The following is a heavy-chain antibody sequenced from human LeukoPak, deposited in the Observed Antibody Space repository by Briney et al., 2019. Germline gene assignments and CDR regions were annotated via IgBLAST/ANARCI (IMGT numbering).Heavy chain of an antibody. CDR1: GFTFSSYG. Sequence: GGSLRLSCAASGFTFSSYGMHWVRQAPGKGLEWVAVISYDGSNKYYADSVKGRFTISRDNSKNTLYLQMNSLRAEDTAVYYCAKYTLFGETGFDYWGQGTLVTVSS. CDR3: AKYTLFGETGFDY. D-gene: IGHD3-10*01. V-gene: IGHV3-30*18. CDR2: ISYDGSNK. J-gene: IGHJ4*02.